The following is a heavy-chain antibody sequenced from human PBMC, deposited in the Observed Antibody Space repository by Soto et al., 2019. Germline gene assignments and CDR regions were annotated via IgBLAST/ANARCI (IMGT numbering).Heavy chain of an antibody. CDR1: GFTFSSYG. V-gene: IGHV3-33*01. J-gene: IGHJ6*02. Sequence: HPGGSLSLSCAASGFTFSSYGMHWVRQAPGKGLEWVAVIWYDGSNKYYADSVKGRFTISRDNSKNTLYLQMNSLRAEDTAVYYCARGSPYSSGYYYYGMDVWGQGTTVTVSS. D-gene: IGHD6-19*01. CDR3: ARGSPYSSGYYYYGMDV. CDR2: IWYDGSNK.